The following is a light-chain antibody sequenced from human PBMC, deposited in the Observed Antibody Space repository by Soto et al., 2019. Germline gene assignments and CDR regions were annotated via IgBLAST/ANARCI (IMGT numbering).Light chain of an antibody. J-gene: IGKJ4*01. CDR2: GAS. CDR1: QRVSSSY. CDR3: QQYGSSPPLT. Sequence: EILWTQSPGTLSLSPGERATLSCRASQRVSSSYLAWYQQKPGQAPRLLIYGASSRATGIPDRFSGSGSGTDFTLTISRLEPEDFAVYYCQQYGSSPPLTFGGGTKVEIK. V-gene: IGKV3-20*01.